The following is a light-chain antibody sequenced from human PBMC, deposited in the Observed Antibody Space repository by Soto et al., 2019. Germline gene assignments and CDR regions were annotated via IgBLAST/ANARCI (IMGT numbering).Light chain of an antibody. V-gene: IGKV3-20*01. CDR1: QSVGSNY. CDR3: HQYGRSPWT. Sequence: PGERATLSCRASQSVGSNYLAWYQQKPGQSPRLVFYGASNRATGIPDRFSGSGSGTDFTLTISKVEPEDFAVYYCHQYGRSPWTFGQGTKVDIK. CDR2: GAS. J-gene: IGKJ1*01.